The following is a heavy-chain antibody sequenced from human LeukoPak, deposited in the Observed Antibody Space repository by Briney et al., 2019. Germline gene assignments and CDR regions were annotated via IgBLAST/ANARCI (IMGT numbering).Heavy chain of an antibody. Sequence: PSETLSLTCTVSGGSISSYYWSWIRQPPGKGLEWVGYIYYSGSPNYHPSLKSRVTISVDTSKNQFSLKLSSVAAADTAVYYCARDSLAPERRYFDYWGQGTLVTVSS. D-gene: IGHD1-1*01. J-gene: IGHJ4*02. CDR1: GGSISSYY. CDR3: ARDSLAPERRYFDY. CDR2: IYYSGSP. V-gene: IGHV4-59*01.